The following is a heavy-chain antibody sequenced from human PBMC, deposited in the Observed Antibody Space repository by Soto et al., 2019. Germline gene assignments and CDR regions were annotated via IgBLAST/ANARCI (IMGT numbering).Heavy chain of an antibody. Sequence: PSETLSLTCTVSGGSISSSSYYWGWIRQPPGKGLEWIGSIYYSGSTYYNPSLKSRVTISVDTSKNQFSLKLSSVTAADTAVYYCVLDYGSGSYYNPQYYYGMDVWGQGTTVT. D-gene: IGHD3-10*01. CDR1: GGSISSSSYY. CDR3: VLDYGSGSYYNPQYYYGMDV. J-gene: IGHJ6*02. V-gene: IGHV4-39*01. CDR2: IYYSGST.